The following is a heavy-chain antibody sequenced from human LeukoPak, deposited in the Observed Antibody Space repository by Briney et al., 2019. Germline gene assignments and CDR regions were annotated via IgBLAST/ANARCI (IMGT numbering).Heavy chain of an antibody. J-gene: IGHJ4*02. Sequence: PGGSLRLSXAASGFTFDDYAMHWVRQGPGKGLEWVSLISGDGGSTYYADSVMGRFTISRGNSKNSLYLHMNSLRTEDTALYYCAKDIGVVVPTALYFDYWGQGTLVTVSS. CDR3: AKDIGVVVPTALYFDY. CDR1: GFTFDDYA. D-gene: IGHD2-2*01. CDR2: ISGDGGST. V-gene: IGHV3-43*02.